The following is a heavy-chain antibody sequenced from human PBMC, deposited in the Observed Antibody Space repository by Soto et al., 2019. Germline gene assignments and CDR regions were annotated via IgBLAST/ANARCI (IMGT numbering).Heavy chain of an antibody. CDR3: ARVWFGETYYYYGMDV. CDR2: IIPILGIA. Sequence: QVQLVQSGAEVKKPGSSVKVSCKASGGTFSSYTISWVRQAPGQGLEWMGRIIPILGIANYAQKFQGRVTMTADKSTSTAYMELSCLRSEDTAVYYCARVWFGETYYYYGMDVWGQGTTVTVSS. D-gene: IGHD3-10*01. CDR1: GGTFSSYT. V-gene: IGHV1-69*02. J-gene: IGHJ6*02.